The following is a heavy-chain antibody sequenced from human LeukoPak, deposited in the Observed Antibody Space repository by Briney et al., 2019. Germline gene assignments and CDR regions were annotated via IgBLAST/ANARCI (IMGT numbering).Heavy chain of an antibody. CDR3: ARDEPTTTVTTRRLLYVWYFDL. V-gene: IGHV3-21*01. Sequence: GGSLRLSCAAFGFTFSTFNMNWVRQAPGKGLEWVSSITSSGSHIYYEDLVKGRFTISRDNAKNSLYLQMNSLRAEDTAVYYCARDEPTTTVTTRRLLYVWYFDLWGRGTLVTVSS. D-gene: IGHD4-17*01. CDR1: GFTFSTFN. J-gene: IGHJ2*01. CDR2: ITSSGSHI.